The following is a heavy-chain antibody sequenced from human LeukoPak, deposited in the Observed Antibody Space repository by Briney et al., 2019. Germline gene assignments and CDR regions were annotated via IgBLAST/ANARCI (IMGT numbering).Heavy chain of an antibody. CDR2: ISNTGST. D-gene: IGHD2-21*01. CDR1: SGPITSTKW. J-gene: IGHJ3*02. V-gene: IGHV4-4*02. CDR3: ASSSLVVVVTYGFDI. Sequence: SGTLSLTCTVSSGPITSTKWRRWGRQPPGEGLGWSGEISNTGSTNYKPSFNSRVTMSVDKSKNQFSLNLKSVTAADTALYYCASSSLVVVVTYGFDIWGRGTAVTVSS.